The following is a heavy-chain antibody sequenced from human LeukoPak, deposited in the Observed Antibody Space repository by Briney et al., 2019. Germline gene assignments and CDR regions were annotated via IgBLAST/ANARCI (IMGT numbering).Heavy chain of an antibody. Sequence: SETLSLTCTVSGGSISSYYWSWVRQPPGKGLEWIGFVYYTGSTNYSPSLKSRVTISVDTSKNQFSLRLSSVTAADTAVYYCARDRYYYDTSGPPLDIWGQGTMVTVSS. J-gene: IGHJ3*02. CDR2: VYYTGST. V-gene: IGHV4-59*12. CDR3: ARDRYYYDTSGPPLDI. D-gene: IGHD3-22*01. CDR1: GGSISSYY.